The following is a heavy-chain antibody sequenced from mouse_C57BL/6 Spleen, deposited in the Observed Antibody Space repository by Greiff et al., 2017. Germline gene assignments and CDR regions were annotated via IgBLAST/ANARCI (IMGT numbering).Heavy chain of an antibody. J-gene: IGHJ2*01. V-gene: IGHV5-17*01. CDR1: GFTFSDYG. Sequence: DVKLVESGGGLVKPGGSLKLSCAASGFTFSDYGMHWVRQAPEKGLEWVAYISSGSSTIYYADTVKGRFTISRDNAKNTLFLHMTSLRSADTAMYYWATIATVAHFDYWGQGTTLTVSA. CDR3: ATIATVAHFDY. CDR2: ISSGSSTI. D-gene: IGHD1-1*01.